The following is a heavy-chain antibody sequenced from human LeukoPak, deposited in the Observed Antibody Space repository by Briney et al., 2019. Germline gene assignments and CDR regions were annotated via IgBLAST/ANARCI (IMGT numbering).Heavy chain of an antibody. CDR2: IYYSGST. CDR1: GGSISSSSYS. Sequence: SETLSLTCTVSGGSISSSSYSWGWIRQPPGKGLEWIGSIYYSGSTYYNPSLKSRVTISVDTSKNQFSLKLSSVTAADTAVYYCARQGYGGVDYWGQGTLVTVSS. D-gene: IGHD4-23*01. CDR3: ARQGYGGVDY. J-gene: IGHJ4*02. V-gene: IGHV4-39*01.